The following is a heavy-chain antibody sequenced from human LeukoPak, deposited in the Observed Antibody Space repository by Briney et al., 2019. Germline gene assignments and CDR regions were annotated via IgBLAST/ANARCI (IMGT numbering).Heavy chain of an antibody. J-gene: IGHJ4*02. CDR3: XXXXXXXXXXXXGXXY. V-gene: IGHV4-39*07. Sequence: XXVXGGSXXSSSYYWGWIRQPXGKGLEWIGSIYYSGSTYYNPSRKSRITITVNTAXNQFSLKLRSVTAAGTAGYXXXXXXXXXXXXXXGXXYWGQGTLVTVSS. CDR2: IYYSGST. CDR1: GGSXXSSSYY.